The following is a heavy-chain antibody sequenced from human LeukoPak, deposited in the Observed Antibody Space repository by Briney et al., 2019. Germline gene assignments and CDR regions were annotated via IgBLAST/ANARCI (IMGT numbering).Heavy chain of an antibody. CDR1: GFTVSSNY. J-gene: IGHJ4*02. CDR2: IYSGGST. V-gene: IGHV3-53*01. CDR3: ARGGVTDYFDY. Sequence: PGGSLRLSCAASGFTVSSNYMSWVRQAPGKGLEWVSVIYSGGSTYYADSVKGRFTISRDNSKNALYLQMNGLRAEDTAVYYCARGGVTDYFDYWGQGTLVTVSS. D-gene: IGHD2-21*02.